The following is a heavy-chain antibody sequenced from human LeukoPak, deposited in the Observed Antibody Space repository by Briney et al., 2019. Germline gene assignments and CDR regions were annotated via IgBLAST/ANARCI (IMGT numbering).Heavy chain of an antibody. J-gene: IGHJ4*02. CDR2: IYYSGST. Sequence: SETLSLTCTVSGGSISSSSYYWGWTRQPPGKGLEWIGSIYYSGSTYYNPSLKSRVTISVDTSKNQFFLKLSSVTAADTAVYYCARQLGYCSSTSCYADKVDYWGQGTLVTVSS. CDR3: ARQLGYCSSTSCYADKVDY. V-gene: IGHV4-39*01. D-gene: IGHD2-2*01. CDR1: GGSISSSSYY.